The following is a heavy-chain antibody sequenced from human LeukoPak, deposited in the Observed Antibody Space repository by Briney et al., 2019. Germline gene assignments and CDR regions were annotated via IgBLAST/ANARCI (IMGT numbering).Heavy chain of an antibody. Sequence: PSETLSLTCTVSGGSISSYYWSWIRQPPGKGLEWIGYIYFSGSTNYNPSLKSRVTMSVDTSKNQFSLKVSSVTAADTAVYYCARVFDSGSQAYFYYMDVWGKGTTVTISS. J-gene: IGHJ6*03. CDR3: ARVFDSGSQAYFYYMDV. V-gene: IGHV4-59*01. D-gene: IGHD3-10*01. CDR2: IYFSGST. CDR1: GGSISSYY.